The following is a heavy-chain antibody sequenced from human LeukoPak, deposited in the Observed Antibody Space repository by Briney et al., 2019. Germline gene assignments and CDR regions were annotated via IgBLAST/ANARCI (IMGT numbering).Heavy chain of an antibody. J-gene: IGHJ4*02. V-gene: IGHV1-2*02. Sequence: ASVKVSCKASGYTFTGYYMHWVRQAPGQGLEWMGWINPNSGGTNYAQKFQGRVTMTRDTSISTAYMELSSLRSEDTAVYYCARTFMTTVVDDYWGQGTLVTVSS. CDR3: ARTFMTTVVDDY. CDR2: INPNSGGT. D-gene: IGHD4-23*01. CDR1: GYTFTGYY.